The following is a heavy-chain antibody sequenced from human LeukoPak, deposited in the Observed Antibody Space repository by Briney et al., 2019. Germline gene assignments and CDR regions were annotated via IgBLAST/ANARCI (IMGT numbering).Heavy chain of an antibody. J-gene: IGHJ4*02. CDR2: ISHSGTT. Sequence: SETLSLTCGVSGGSIDITNYWRWVRPAPGKGLEWIGEISHSGTTNYNPSLRSRVTMFLDRANNQFSLSLTSVTAADSAVYYCTRENRPFCPFAYWGQGVLVTVSS. V-gene: IGHV4-4*02. D-gene: IGHD2/OR15-2a*01. CDR1: GGSIDITNY. CDR3: TRENRPFCPFAY.